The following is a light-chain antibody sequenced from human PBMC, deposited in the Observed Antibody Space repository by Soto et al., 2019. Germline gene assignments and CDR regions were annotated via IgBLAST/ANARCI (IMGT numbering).Light chain of an antibody. CDR3: QQYGSSPWT. CDR2: DAS. Sequence: EIVLTQSPATLYLSPGERATLSCRASQSISTYLAWYQQKPGQAPRLLIYDASYRATGIPDRFSGSGSGTDFTLTISRLEPEDFAVYYCQQYGSSPWTFGQGTKVDIK. V-gene: IGKV3-20*01. CDR1: QSISTY. J-gene: IGKJ1*01.